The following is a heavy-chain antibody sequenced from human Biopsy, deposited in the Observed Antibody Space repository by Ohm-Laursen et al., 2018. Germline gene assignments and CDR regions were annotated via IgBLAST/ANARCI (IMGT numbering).Heavy chain of an antibody. D-gene: IGHD2/OR15-2a*01. J-gene: IGHJ5*02. V-gene: IGHV4-61*01. CDR3: AREDYYTWFDP. CDR1: GGSINGGSYY. CDR2: IYYSGNT. Sequence: SDTLSLTCNVSGGSINGGSYYWSWLRQPPGKGLEWIGYIYYSGNTHYNPSLKSRVTMSIDTSKNQFSLRLSSVTSADTAVYYCAREDYYTWFDPWGQGTLVTVSS.